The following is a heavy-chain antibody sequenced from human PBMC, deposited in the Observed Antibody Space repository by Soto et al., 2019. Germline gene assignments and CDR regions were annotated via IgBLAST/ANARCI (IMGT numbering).Heavy chain of an antibody. D-gene: IGHD3-10*01. Sequence: PGGSLRLSCAASGFTVSSNYMSWVRQAPGKGLEWVSVIYSGGSTYYADSVKGRSTISRDNSKNTLYLQMNSLRAEDTAVYYCARETSGSYKTEYYYYYMDVWGKGTTVTVSS. V-gene: IGHV3-66*01. CDR2: IYSGGST. J-gene: IGHJ6*03. CDR1: GFTVSSNY. CDR3: ARETSGSYKTEYYYYYMDV.